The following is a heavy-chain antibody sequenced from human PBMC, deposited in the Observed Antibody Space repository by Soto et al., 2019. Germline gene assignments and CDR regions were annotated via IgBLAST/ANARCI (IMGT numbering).Heavy chain of an antibody. CDR1: GGPFSSHT. D-gene: IGHD4-17*01. CDR2: IIPALGTT. CDR3: ARPDFGDYWYFDL. Sequence: QDQLVQSGAEVKKPGSSVKVSCKAFGGPFSSHTFSWVRQAPGQGLEWMGRIIPALGTTTYAQKVQGRVTITADDSVTTVYMELTSLRTEDTAVYYCARPDFGDYWYFDLWGRGTLVTVSS. J-gene: IGHJ2*01. V-gene: IGHV1-69*08.